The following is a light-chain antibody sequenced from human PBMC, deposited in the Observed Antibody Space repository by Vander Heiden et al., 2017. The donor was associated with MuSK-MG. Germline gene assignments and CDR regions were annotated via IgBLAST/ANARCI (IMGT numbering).Light chain of an antibody. V-gene: IGLV4-69*01. J-gene: IGLJ2*01. Sequence: HLVLTQAPSASASLGASVKLTCTLSSEHSTNPIAWHQQLPKMGPRYLMKLNADGSPIRGDEIPDRFSASSSGAERYLIISSLQSEDEADYYCQTWGTGLVVFGGGTKLTVL. CDR2: LNADGSP. CDR3: QTWGTGLVV. CDR1: SEHSTNP.